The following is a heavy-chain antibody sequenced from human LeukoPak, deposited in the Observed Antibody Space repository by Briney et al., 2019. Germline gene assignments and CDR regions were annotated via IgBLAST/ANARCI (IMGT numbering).Heavy chain of an antibody. V-gene: IGHV4-59*01. J-gene: IGHJ4*02. D-gene: IGHD2-21*02. Sequence: SETLSLTCTVSGGSISSYYWSWTRQPPGKGLEWIGYIYYSGSTNYNPSLKSRVTISVDTSKNQFSLKLSSVTAADTAVYYCAGRDYYFDYWGQGTLVTVSS. CDR3: AGRDYYFDY. CDR2: IYYSGST. CDR1: GGSISSYY.